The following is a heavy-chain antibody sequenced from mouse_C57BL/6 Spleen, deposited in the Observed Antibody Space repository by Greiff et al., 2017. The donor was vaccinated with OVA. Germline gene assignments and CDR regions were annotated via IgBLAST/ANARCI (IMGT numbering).Heavy chain of an antibody. CDR3: ARGRYGSSYGFAY. V-gene: IGHV14-3*01. J-gene: IGHJ3*01. Sequence: VQLKESVAELVRPGASVKLSCTASGFNIKNTYMHWVKQRPEQGLEWIGRIDPANGNTKYAPKFQGKATITAGTSSNTAYLQLSSLTSEDTAIYYSARGRYGSSYGFAYWGQGTLVTVSA. D-gene: IGHD1-1*01. CDR2: IDPANGNT. CDR1: GFNIKNTY.